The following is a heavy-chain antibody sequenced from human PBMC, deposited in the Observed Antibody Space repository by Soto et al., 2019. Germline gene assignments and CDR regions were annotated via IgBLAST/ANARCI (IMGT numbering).Heavy chain of an antibody. J-gene: IGHJ4*02. D-gene: IGHD4-17*01. CDR2: IIPIFGTA. V-gene: IGHV1-69*05. CDR3: ARDLRGDYGGTSGYDY. Sequence: GASVKVSCKASGGTFSSYAISWVRQAPGQGLEWMGGIIPIFGTANYAQKFQGRVTMTRDTSTSTVYMELSSLRSEDTAVYYCARDLRGDYGGTSGYDYWGQGTLVTVSS. CDR1: GGTFSSYA.